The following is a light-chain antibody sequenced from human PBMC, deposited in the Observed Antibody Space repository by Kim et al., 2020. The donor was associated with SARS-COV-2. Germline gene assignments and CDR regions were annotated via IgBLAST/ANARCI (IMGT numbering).Light chain of an antibody. Sequence: ASAGDRITITCRATLSINNYLAWYQQKPGKAPNLLIYAASTLQSGVPSRFSGSGSETDFTLTISYLQSEDFATYYCQQYYTYPQTFGQGTKVDIK. V-gene: IGKV1-8*01. CDR3: QQYYTYPQT. CDR1: LSINNY. CDR2: AAS. J-gene: IGKJ1*01.